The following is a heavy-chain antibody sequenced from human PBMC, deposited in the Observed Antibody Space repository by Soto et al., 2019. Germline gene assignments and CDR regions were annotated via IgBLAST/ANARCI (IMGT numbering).Heavy chain of an antibody. V-gene: IGHV3-48*04. J-gene: IGHJ4*02. CDR1: GFKFSDYS. CDR2: ISRSNSTI. D-gene: IGHD5-12*01. CDR3: ARDTNHYDWLDY. Sequence: EVQLVESGGGLVQPGGSLRLSCAASGFKFSDYSMNWVRQAPGKGLEWVSYISRSNSTIYYAASVRGRFTISRDNAKNVLFLQLNSLRAEDTAVYYCARDTNHYDWLDYWGQGTLVTVSS.